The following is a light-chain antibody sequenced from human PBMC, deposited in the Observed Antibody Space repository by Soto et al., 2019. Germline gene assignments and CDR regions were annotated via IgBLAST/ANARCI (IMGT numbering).Light chain of an antibody. CDR2: GAS. CDR3: LQHNSYSWS. CDR1: QNIRSW. V-gene: IGKV1-5*01. J-gene: IGKJ1*01. Sequence: DIQMTQSPSTLSASVGDRVTITCRASQNIRSWLAWYQQKPGKAPVLLISGASDLQSGVSSRFSGSGSGTEFTLTISSLQPDDFATYYCLQHNSYSWSFGQGTKVDIK.